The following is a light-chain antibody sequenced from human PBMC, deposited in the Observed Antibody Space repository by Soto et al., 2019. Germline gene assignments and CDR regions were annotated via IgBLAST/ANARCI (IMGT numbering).Light chain of an antibody. J-gene: IGKJ4*01. CDR3: QQFDNFPLT. Sequence: DIQMTQSPSSLSASVGDRVTITCQASQGITNYLNWYQQKPGKAPKLLIYDASNLEIGVPSRFIGSGSGTDFTFTISSLQPEDIATYYCQQFDNFPLTFGGGTTVEIK. V-gene: IGKV1-33*01. CDR2: DAS. CDR1: QGITNY.